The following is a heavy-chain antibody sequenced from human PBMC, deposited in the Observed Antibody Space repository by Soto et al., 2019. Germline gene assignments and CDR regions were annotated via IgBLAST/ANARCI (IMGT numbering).Heavy chain of an antibody. J-gene: IGHJ5*02. CDR2: ISWNSGSI. Sequence: GGSLRLSCAASGFTFDDYAMHWVRQAPGKGLEWVSGISWNSGSIGYADSVKGRFTISRDNAKNSLYLEMNSLRSEDTALYYCAKDINAKCPQQLVPEWFDLWGQGTLVTVSS. CDR1: GFTFDDYA. CDR3: AKDINAKCPQQLVPEWFDL. D-gene: IGHD6-13*01. V-gene: IGHV3-9*01.